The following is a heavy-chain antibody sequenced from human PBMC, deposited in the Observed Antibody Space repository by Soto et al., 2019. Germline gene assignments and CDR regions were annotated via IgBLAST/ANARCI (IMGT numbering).Heavy chain of an antibody. V-gene: IGHV3-23*01. J-gene: IGHJ4*02. CDR1: GFTFSSSA. CDR2: ITTGGNIT. D-gene: IGHD1-26*01. CDR3: ARGYYTNPWY. Sequence: EVQLLESGGGLVQPGGSLRVSCAASGFTFSSSAMSWVRQAPGKGLEWVSAITTGGNITYYADSVRGRFTISRDNSRNILYLQMNSLGAEDTAVYYCARGYYTNPWYWGQGTLVTVSS.